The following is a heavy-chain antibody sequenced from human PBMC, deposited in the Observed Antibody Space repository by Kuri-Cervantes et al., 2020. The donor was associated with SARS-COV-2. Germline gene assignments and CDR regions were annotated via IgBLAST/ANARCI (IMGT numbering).Heavy chain of an antibody. V-gene: IGHV3-30-3*01. CDR2: TTGDGTNK. J-gene: IGHJ4*02. D-gene: IGHD5-12*01. CDR1: GFTFSTYT. CDR3: GRGARYYEYSGSYSPLDY. Sequence: GGSLRLSCAASGFTFSTYTMHWVRQAPGKGLEWVAVTTGDGTNKYYADSVKGRFTISRDNSKNTLYLQMNSLRTEDTAVYYCGRGARYYEYSGSYSPLDYWGQGALVTVSS.